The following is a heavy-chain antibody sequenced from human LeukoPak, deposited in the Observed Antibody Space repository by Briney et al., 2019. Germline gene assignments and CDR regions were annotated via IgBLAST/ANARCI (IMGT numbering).Heavy chain of an antibody. CDR3: ARVIPDYYDSSGYPLFFDY. J-gene: IGHJ4*02. D-gene: IGHD3-22*01. CDR1: GYTFSNYG. Sequence: ASVKVSCKASGYTFSNYGISWVRQAPGQGLEWLGWISAYNGNTHYAQKLQGRVTLTTDTSTSTAYMEVRSLGSDDTAVYFCARVIPDYYDSSGYPLFFDYWGQGTLVTVSS. V-gene: IGHV1-18*01. CDR2: ISAYNGNT.